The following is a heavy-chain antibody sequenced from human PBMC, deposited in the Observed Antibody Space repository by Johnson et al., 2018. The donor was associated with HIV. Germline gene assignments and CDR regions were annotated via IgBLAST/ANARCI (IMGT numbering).Heavy chain of an antibody. CDR1: GFTFSSYG. Sequence: QVQLVESGGGVVQPGRSLRLSCAASGFTFSSYGMQWVRQAPGKGLEWVAVISYDGTNKYYADSVKGRFTISRDNSKNTLYLQMNSLRVEETAVYYCAKGLAWVGDSKFAFDIWGQGTMVTVSS. V-gene: IGHV3-30*18. J-gene: IGHJ3*02. CDR3: AKGLAWVGDSKFAFDI. D-gene: IGHD1-26*01. CDR2: ISYDGTNK.